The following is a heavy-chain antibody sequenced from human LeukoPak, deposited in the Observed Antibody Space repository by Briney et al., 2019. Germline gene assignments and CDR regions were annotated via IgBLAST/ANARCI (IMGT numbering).Heavy chain of an antibody. CDR2: IYSGGST. CDR1: GFTVSNNY. D-gene: IGHD2-21*02. CDR3: RRSLTSLRLTD. Sequence: GGSLRLSCAASGFTVSNNYMSWVRQAPGKGLEWVSVIYSGGSTYYADSVKGRFTISRDNSRNTLFLQLNSLRAEDTAIYYCRRSLTSLRLTDWGQGTLVAVSS. J-gene: IGHJ4*02. V-gene: IGHV3-53*01.